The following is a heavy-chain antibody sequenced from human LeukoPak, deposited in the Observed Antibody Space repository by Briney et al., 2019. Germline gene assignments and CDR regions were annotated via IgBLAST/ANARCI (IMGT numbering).Heavy chain of an antibody. CDR3: ARGGYGHNIDI. J-gene: IGHJ6*03. Sequence: TGGSLRLSCVWSGFMFSNYYMYWVRQAPRKRLGWVSRFKNAGIDTICADSVKGRFTVSRDNAKNTVYLQMSTLTAEDTAVYYCARGGYGHNIDIWGEGTPVTVSS. V-gene: IGHV3-74*01. CDR1: GFMFSNYY. CDR2: FKNAGIDT. D-gene: IGHD3-10*01.